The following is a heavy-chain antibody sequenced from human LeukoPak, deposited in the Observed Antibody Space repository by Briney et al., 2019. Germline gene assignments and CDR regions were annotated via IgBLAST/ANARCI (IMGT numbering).Heavy chain of an antibody. V-gene: IGHV4-31*03. CDR1: GGSISSGGYY. CDR2: IYYSGSA. J-gene: IGHJ2*01. Sequence: KSSETLSLTCTVSGGSISSGGYYWSWIRQHPGKGLEWIGYIYYSGSAYYNPSLKSRVTISVDTSKNQFSLKLSSVTAADTAVYYCARGPYYDFWSGYSRYFDLWGRGTLVTVSS. D-gene: IGHD3-3*01. CDR3: ARGPYYDFWSGYSRYFDL.